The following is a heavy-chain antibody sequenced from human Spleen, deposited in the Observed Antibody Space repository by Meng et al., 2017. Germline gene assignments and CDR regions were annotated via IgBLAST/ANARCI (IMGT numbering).Heavy chain of an antibody. Sequence: GESLKISCAASGFTFDDYGMSWVRQAPGKGLEWVSGINWNGGSTGYADSVKGRFTISRDNSKNTLYLQMNSLRAEDTAVYYCAKDTGDGFNYGNDYWGQGTLVTVSS. D-gene: IGHD5-24*01. V-gene: IGHV3-20*04. J-gene: IGHJ4*02. CDR3: AKDTGDGFNYGNDY. CDR2: INWNGGST. CDR1: GFTFDDYG.